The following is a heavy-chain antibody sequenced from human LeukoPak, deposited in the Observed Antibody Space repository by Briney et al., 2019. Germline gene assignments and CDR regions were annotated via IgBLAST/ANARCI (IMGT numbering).Heavy chain of an antibody. J-gene: IGHJ4*02. D-gene: IGHD2-15*01. CDR2: INHSGST. V-gene: IGHV4-34*01. Sequence: SETLSLTCAVYGGSFSGYYWSWIRQPPGKGLEWIGEINHSGSTNYNPSLKSRVTLSVDTSKNQFSLKLSSVTAADTAVYYCARYSVVVAASADYWGQGTLVTVSS. CDR1: GGSFSGYY. CDR3: ARYSVVVAASADY.